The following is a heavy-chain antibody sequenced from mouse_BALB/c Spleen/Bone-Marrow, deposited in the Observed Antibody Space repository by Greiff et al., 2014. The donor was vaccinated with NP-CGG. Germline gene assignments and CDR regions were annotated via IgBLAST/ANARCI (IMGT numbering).Heavy chain of an antibody. CDR2: IDPANGDT. J-gene: IGHJ4*01. D-gene: IGHD2-4*01. Sequence: VQLQQSGAELVKPGASVKLSCPASGFNIKDTYMHWVKQRPEQGLEGIGRIDPANGDTKYDPKFQGKATITADTSSNTAYLQLSSLTSEDTAVYYCARYLIFYDYDEAMDYWGQGTSVTVSS. V-gene: IGHV14-3*02. CDR1: GFNIKDTY. CDR3: ARYLIFYDYDEAMDY.